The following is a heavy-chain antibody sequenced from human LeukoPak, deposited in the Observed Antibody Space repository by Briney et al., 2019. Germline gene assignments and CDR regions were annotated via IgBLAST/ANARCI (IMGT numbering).Heavy chain of an antibody. D-gene: IGHD1-26*01. Sequence: SETLSLTCAVYGGSFSGYYWGWIRQPPGKGLEWIGEINHSGSTNYNPSLKSRVTISVDTSKNQFSLKLSSVTAADTAVYYCATTFLLHGNFDYWGQGTLVTVSP. V-gene: IGHV4-34*01. CDR3: ATTFLLHGNFDY. J-gene: IGHJ4*02. CDR2: INHSGST. CDR1: GGSFSGYY.